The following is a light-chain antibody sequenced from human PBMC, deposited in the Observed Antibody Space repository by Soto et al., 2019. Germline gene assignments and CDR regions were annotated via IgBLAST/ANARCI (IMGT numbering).Light chain of an antibody. CDR1: ESVSRNY. CDR2: GAT. Sequence: ILLTPSPGTLALAPGERAPLSCGAGESVSRNYIAWYQQKPGQAPRLLIYGATNRAAGVPDSFSGSGSGTDFTLTITSLEHEDFAVYYCQQDGTSLRGTCGQGTKLDIK. J-gene: IGKJ1*01. CDR3: QQDGTSLRGT. V-gene: IGKV3-20*01.